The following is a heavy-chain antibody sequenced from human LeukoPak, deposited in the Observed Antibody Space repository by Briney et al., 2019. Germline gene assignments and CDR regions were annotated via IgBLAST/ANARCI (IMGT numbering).Heavy chain of an antibody. CDR1: GYTFTSYG. J-gene: IGHJ4*02. Sequence: ASVKVSCKASGYTFTSYGISWVRQAPGQGLEWMGWMSPDSGYTGYAQTFQGRVTLTRNTSVSTAFMELSSLRSEDTAVYYCEIYTGYDSFWGQGTLVTVSS. CDR3: EIYTGYDSF. V-gene: IGHV1-8*02. D-gene: IGHD5-12*01. CDR2: MSPDSGYT.